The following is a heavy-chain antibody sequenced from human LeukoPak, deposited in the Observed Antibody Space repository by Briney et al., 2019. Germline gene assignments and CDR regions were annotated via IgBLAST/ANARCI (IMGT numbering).Heavy chain of an antibody. Sequence: KPSETLSLTCTVSGGSLSTHHWSWIRQPPGKGLEWIGYISYIGSTNYNPSPKSRLTISVDTSKNQFSLKLSSVTAADAAVYFCARDPTTVTKGLDIWGQGTMVTVSS. J-gene: IGHJ3*02. D-gene: IGHD4-17*01. V-gene: IGHV4-59*11. CDR2: ISYIGST. CDR1: GGSLSTHH. CDR3: ARDPTTVTKGLDI.